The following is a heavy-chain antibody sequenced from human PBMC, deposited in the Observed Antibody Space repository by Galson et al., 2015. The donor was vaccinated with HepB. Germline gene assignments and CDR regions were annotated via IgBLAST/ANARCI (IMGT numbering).Heavy chain of an antibody. CDR2: INSDGSST. J-gene: IGHJ4*02. CDR1: GFTFSSYW. D-gene: IGHD6-13*01. CDR3: ARVGGSSWYQLANRQPNYFDY. V-gene: IGHV3-74*01. Sequence: SLRLSCAASGFTFSSYWMHWVRQAPGKGLVWVSRINSDGSSTSYADSVKGRFTISRDNAKNTLYLQMNSLRAEDTAVYYCARVGGSSWYQLANRQPNYFDYWGQGTLVTVSS.